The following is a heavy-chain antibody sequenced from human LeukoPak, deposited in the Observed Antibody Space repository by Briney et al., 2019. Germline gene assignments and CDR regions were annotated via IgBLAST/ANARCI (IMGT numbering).Heavy chain of an antibody. CDR2: ISSSSTTI. CDR1: GFTFSSYS. J-gene: IGHJ4*02. Sequence: GGSLRLSCAASGFTFSSYSLSWVRQAPRKGLEWVSYISSSSTTIYYADSVKGRFTISRDNAKNSLYLQMNSLRDEDTAVYYCARDSYGDSGYYYVSDYWGQGTLVTVSS. V-gene: IGHV3-48*02. D-gene: IGHD3-22*01. CDR3: ARDSYGDSGYYYVSDY.